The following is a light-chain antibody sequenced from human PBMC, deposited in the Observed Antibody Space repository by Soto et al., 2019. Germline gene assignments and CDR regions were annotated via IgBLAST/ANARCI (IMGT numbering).Light chain of an antibody. J-gene: IGLJ2*01. CDR2: EVS. Sequence: QSALTQPPSVSGSPGQSVTISCTGTSSDVGSYNRVSWYQQPPGTAPKLMIYEVSNRPSGVPDRISGSKSGNTASLTISGLQAVDEADYYCSSYTSSSTLVFGGGTKLTVL. V-gene: IGLV2-18*02. CDR3: SSYTSSSTLV. CDR1: SSDVGSYNR.